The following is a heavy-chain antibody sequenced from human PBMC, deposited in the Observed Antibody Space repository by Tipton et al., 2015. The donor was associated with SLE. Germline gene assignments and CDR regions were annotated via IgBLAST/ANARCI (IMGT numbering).Heavy chain of an antibody. D-gene: IGHD3-10*01. V-gene: IGHV5-51*03. J-gene: IGHJ4*02. CDR2: IDPSDSDT. CDR3: ARRWVQTVFDY. Sequence: QLVQSGAEVKKPGESLKISCKVSGYSFTDYWIGWVRQMPGKGLECMGMIDPSDSDTRYNPSFQGHVSMSIDGSTTTAYLQWRSLKASDTAIYFCARRWVQTVFDYWGQGTLVTVSS. CDR1: GYSFTDYW.